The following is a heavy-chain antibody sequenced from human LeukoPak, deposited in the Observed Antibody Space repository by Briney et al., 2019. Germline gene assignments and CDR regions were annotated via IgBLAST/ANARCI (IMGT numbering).Heavy chain of an antibody. CDR1: GYTFTFYY. CDR2: INPNSGGT. J-gene: IGHJ4*02. CDR3: ASSVHVTTLDF. D-gene: IGHD4-17*01. V-gene: IGHV1-2*02. Sequence: ASVTVSFTASGYTFTFYYMHWVRQAPGQGLGWMGWINPNSGGTNYAQKFQGRVTMTRDTSISTANMELSRLRSDDTAVYYCASSVHVTTLDFWGQGTLVTVSS.